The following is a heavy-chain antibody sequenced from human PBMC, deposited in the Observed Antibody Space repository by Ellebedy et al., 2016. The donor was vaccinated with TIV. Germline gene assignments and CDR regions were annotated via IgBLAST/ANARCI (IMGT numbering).Heavy chain of an antibody. CDR2: IVPIFGKS. Sequence: ASVKVSXKASGGSFNTYGISWVRQAPGQGLEWMGGIVPIFGKSNNAQKFQGRVTITADESTSTAYMELSSLGSEDTAMYYCARGRCHGDKCYSSYFYHWGQGTLVTVSS. CDR3: ARGRCHGDKCYSSYFYH. V-gene: IGHV1-69*13. D-gene: IGHD2-15*01. J-gene: IGHJ1*01. CDR1: GGSFNTYG.